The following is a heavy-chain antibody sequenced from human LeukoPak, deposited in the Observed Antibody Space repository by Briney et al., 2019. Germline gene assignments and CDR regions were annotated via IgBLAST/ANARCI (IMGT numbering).Heavy chain of an antibody. CDR2: IYYSGST. CDR3: ARVGRGSSSWYLFSYGMDV. Sequence: PSETLSLTCTVSGGSVSSSSYYWSWIRQPPGKGLEWIGYIYYSGSTNYNPSLKSRVTISVDTSKNQFSLKLSSVTAADTAVYYCARVGRGSSSWYLFSYGMDVWGQGTTVTVSS. D-gene: IGHD6-13*01. CDR1: GGSVSSSSYY. V-gene: IGHV4-61*01. J-gene: IGHJ6*02.